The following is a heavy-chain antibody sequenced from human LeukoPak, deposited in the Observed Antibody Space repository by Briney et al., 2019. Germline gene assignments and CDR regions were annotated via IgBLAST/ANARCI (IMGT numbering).Heavy chain of an antibody. CDR3: ARSKMTTVTTGYFDY. J-gene: IGHJ4*02. D-gene: IGHD4-17*01. CDR2: ISYDGSNK. CDR1: GFTFSSYD. Sequence: GRSLRLSCAASGFTFSSYDMHWVRQAPGEGLEWVTLISYDGSNKYYADSVMGRFTISRDNSKNTLYLQMNRLRAEDTAVYYCARSKMTTVTTGYFDYWGQGTLATVSS. V-gene: IGHV3-30-3*01.